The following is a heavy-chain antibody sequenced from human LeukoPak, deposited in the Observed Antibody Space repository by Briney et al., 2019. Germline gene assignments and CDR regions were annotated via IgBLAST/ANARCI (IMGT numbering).Heavy chain of an antibody. D-gene: IGHD3-10*01. CDR2: IIPIFGIA. V-gene: IGHV1-69*04. J-gene: IGHJ5*02. CDR3: ARDKTGLLWFGELPGNWFDP. CDR1: GGTFSGYA. Sequence: ASVKVSCKASGGTFSGYAISWVRQAPGQGLEWMGKIIPIFGIANYAQKFQGRVTITADKSTSTAYMELSSLRSEDTAVYYCARDKTGLLWFGELPGNWFDPWGQGTLVTVSS.